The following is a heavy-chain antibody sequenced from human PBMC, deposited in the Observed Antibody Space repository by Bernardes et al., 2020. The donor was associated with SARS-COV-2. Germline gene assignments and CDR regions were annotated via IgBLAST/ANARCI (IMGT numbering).Heavy chain of an antibody. CDR2: TSYEGRIK. CDR3: AKDGYNFELRKGNWYFDL. V-gene: IGHV3-30*18. Sequence: GGSLRLSCAASGFTFSMYGMHWVRQAPGKGLEWVAFTSYEGRIKYYTDSVRGRFSISKDTAKRTLDLQMNSLRPEDTAVYYCAKDGYNFELRKGNWYFDLWGRGTLVTVSS. D-gene: IGHD1-20*01. CDR1: GFTFSMYG. J-gene: IGHJ2*01.